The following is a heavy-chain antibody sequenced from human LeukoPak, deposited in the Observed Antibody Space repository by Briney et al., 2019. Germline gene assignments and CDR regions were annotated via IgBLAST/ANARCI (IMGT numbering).Heavy chain of an antibody. CDR3: AKDGSSVVGGDAPDYYYGMDV. Sequence: GGSLRLSCAASGFTFSSYGMHWVRQAPGKGLEWVAVISYDGSNKYYADSVKGRFTISRDNSKNTLYLHMNSLRAEDTAVYYCAKDGSSVVGGDAPDYYYGMDVWGQGTTVTVSS. V-gene: IGHV3-30*18. CDR1: GFTFSSYG. D-gene: IGHD2-21*02. J-gene: IGHJ6*02. CDR2: ISYDGSNK.